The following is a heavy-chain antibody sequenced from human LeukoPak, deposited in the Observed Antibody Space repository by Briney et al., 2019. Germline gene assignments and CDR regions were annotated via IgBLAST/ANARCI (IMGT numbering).Heavy chain of an antibody. CDR2: IGPHSTFT. J-gene: IGHJ4*02. CDR1: GFTFTDHY. D-gene: IGHD2/OR15-2a*01. Sequence: ASMNVSCKSSGFTFTDHYIHWVRQGRGQGLEWMGYIGPHSTFTSSPQEFQGRVTMTRDASMITAYMELTRLTSDDTAVYYCIREGEGPLSKDFDYWGQGTLFTVSS. CDR3: IREGEGPLSKDFDY. V-gene: IGHV1-2*02.